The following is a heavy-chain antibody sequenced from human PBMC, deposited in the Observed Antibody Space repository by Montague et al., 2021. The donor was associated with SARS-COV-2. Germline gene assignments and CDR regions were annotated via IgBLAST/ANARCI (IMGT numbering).Heavy chain of an antibody. J-gene: IGHJ4*02. V-gene: IGHV4-59*01. CDR1: GGSISGYY. CDR2: IYNSGST. CDR3: ARISHLEGYYFDY. Sequence: SETLSLTCTVSGGSISGYYCSWIRQPPGKGLEWNGYIYNSGSTNYNPSLSSRVTISIDTSKNQFSLKLSAVTAADTAAYYCARISHLEGYYFDYWGQGTLATVSS.